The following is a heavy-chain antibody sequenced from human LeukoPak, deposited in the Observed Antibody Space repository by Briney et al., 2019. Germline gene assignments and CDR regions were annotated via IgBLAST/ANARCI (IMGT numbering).Heavy chain of an antibody. V-gene: IGHV4-39*07. CDR1: GGSISSSSYY. Sequence: SETLSLTCTVSGGSISSSSYYWGWIRQPPGKGLEWIGSIYYSGSTYYNPSLKSRVTISVDTSKNQFSLKLSSVTAADTAVYYCARVTQDYDYVWGSSLIFDYWGQGALVTVSS. D-gene: IGHD3-16*01. J-gene: IGHJ4*02. CDR2: IYYSGST. CDR3: ARVTQDYDYVWGSSLIFDY.